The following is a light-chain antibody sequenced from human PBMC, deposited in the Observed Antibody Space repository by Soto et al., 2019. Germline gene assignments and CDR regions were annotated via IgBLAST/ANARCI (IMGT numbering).Light chain of an antibody. J-gene: IGLJ1*01. CDR1: SSDVGAYNY. Sequence: QSVLTQPASVSGSLGQSITISCSGTSSDVGAYNYVSLYQQYPGKAPKLMIYHVTDRPSGVSNRFSGSKSGNTASLTISGLQAEDEADYYCCSYTTSNTFVFGTGTKLTVL. CDR2: HVT. CDR3: CSYTTSNTFV. V-gene: IGLV2-14*01.